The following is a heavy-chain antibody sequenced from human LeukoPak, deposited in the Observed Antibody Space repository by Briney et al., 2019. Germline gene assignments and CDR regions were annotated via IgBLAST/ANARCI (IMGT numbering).Heavy chain of an antibody. Sequence: SVKVPCKASGSTFTSSAMQRVRQARGQRLEWLGWIVVGSGSTNYAQKFQERVTITRDMSTRTVYMELSNLRSEDTAVYYCAAATGYYYYYMDVWGKGTTVTISS. V-gene: IGHV1-58*02. D-gene: IGHD4-17*01. CDR1: GSTFTSSA. J-gene: IGHJ6*03. CDR2: IVVGSGST. CDR3: AAATGYYYYYMDV.